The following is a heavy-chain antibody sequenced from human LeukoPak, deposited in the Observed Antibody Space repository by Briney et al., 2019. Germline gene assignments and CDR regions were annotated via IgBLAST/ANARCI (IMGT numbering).Heavy chain of an antibody. Sequence: GGSLRLSCAASGFTFSNYDMHWVRQATGKGLEWVSAIGTAGDTYYPGSVKGRFTISRENAKNSLYLQMNSLRAGDTAVYYCARALRLWYSSSWSAFDIWGQGTVVTVSS. CDR1: GFTFSNYD. CDR3: ARALRLWYSSSWSAFDI. V-gene: IGHV3-13*01. J-gene: IGHJ3*02. CDR2: IGTAGDT. D-gene: IGHD6-13*01.